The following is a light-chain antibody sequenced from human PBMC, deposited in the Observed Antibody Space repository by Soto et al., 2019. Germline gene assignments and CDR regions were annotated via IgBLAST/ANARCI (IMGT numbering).Light chain of an antibody. CDR3: HQNANSPIT. Sequence: EIVLTQSPGTLSLSPGERATLSCRASQSFNSIYLAWYQQKPGQAPRLLIYGASSRATGIPDRFSGIASGTDLTITISRLEPEDGAVYDRHQNANSPITFGQGTRLEIK. J-gene: IGKJ5*01. CDR1: QSFNSIY. V-gene: IGKV3-20*01. CDR2: GAS.